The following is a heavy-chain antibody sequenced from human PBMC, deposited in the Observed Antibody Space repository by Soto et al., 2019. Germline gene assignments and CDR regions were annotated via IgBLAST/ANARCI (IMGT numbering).Heavy chain of an antibody. V-gene: IGHV4-39*01. CDR2: IYYSGTT. CDR1: SSSISSSSYT. J-gene: IGHJ6*02. D-gene: IGHD2-2*01. CDR3: ARLHGYCISRVCHCHYSIDL. Sequence: QLQLQESGPGLVKHSETLSLTCTFSSSSISSSSYTWGWIRQPPGKGLELIGSIYYSGTTYYNPCLKSGLTLTEDPSEIQFHRKETSVTAAAPAVYYCARLHGYCISRVCHCHYSIDLLCQGTTVTVSS.